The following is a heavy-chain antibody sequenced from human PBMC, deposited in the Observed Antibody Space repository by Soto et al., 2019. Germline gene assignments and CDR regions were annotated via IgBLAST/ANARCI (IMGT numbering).Heavy chain of an antibody. CDR1: WGSVGSGWRR. CDR3: AGDGSVMEG. V-gene: IGHV4-61*01. Sequence: SETLTLSWTGSWGSVGSGWRRWVWLRTTPGKGREWLGYIHVSGSTNDNPSLKGRVTMSIDTSKNQFSLKLSSVTAADTAVYYCAGDGSVMEGWG. CDR2: IHVSGST. J-gene: IGHJ6*02. D-gene: IGHD6-19*01.